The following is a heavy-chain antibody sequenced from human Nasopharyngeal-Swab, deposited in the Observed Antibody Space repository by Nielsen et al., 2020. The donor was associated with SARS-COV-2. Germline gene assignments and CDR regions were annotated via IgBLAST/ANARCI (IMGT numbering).Heavy chain of an antibody. Sequence: SETLSLTCAVSGGSISSGNWWSWVRQPPGMGLEWIGEIFHSGSTTYNPSLKSRFTISRDNSKNTLYLQMNSLRAEDTAVYYCARDVGIVRSSGWYSLYYWGQGTLVTVSS. J-gene: IGHJ4*02. CDR2: IFHSGST. CDR1: GGSISSGNW. CDR3: ARDVGIVRSSGWYSLYY. D-gene: IGHD6-19*01. V-gene: IGHV4-4*02.